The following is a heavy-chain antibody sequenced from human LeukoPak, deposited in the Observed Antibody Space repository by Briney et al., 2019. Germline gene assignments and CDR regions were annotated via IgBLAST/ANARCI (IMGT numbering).Heavy chain of an antibody. CDR2: ISYNGRVK. Sequence: GGSLRLSCAASGFTFTRYGIHWVRQAPGKGLEWVALISYNGRVKYYADSVEGRFTISRDDSKNTLYLKMNSLGPEDTAFYYCAREEDITDTFDIWGQGTMVTVSS. J-gene: IGHJ3*02. V-gene: IGHV3-30*03. D-gene: IGHD1-14*01. CDR1: GFTFTRYG. CDR3: AREEDITDTFDI.